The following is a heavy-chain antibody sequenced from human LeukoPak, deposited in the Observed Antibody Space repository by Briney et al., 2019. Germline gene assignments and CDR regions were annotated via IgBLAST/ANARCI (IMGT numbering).Heavy chain of an antibody. Sequence: SETLSLTCTVSGNSISSGDNYWSWIRQPAGKGLEWIGRIYTSGSTYYNPSLKSRVTISVDTSKNQFSLKLSSVTAADTAVYYCARGKGYSLRYYFDYWGQGTLVTVSS. CDR2: IYTSGST. CDR3: ARGKGYSLRYYFDY. J-gene: IGHJ4*02. D-gene: IGHD5-18*01. V-gene: IGHV4-61*02. CDR1: GNSISSGDNY.